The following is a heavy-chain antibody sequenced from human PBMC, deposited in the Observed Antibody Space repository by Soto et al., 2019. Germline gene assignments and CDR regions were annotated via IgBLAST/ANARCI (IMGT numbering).Heavy chain of an antibody. CDR1: GGSISSSNW. D-gene: IGHD1-26*01. Sequence: QVQLQESGPGLVKPSGTLSLTCAVSGGSISSSNWWCWVRQPPGKGLEWIGDLDHSGGTNYNPSHQGPVQRPXAXSXXQFPHKLSFVTAADTAEYSGAQTPWDGDAGYGFDSWGQGTLVTVSS. CDR2: LDHSGGT. CDR3: AQTPWDGDAGYGFDS. V-gene: IGHV4-4*02. J-gene: IGHJ4*02.